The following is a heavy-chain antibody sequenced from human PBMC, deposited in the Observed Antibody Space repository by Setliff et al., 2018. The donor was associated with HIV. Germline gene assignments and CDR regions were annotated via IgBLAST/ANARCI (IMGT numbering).Heavy chain of an antibody. D-gene: IGHD6-19*01. Sequence: PSVKVSCKASGYTFTDYYMHWVQQAPGKGLEWVGRVDPEDDETLFAENFQGRVTITADTSTDTAYMELTSLRSEDTAVYYCATAKEHWLSEGGFDYWGQGTLVTVSS. V-gene: IGHV1-69-2*01. CDR1: GYTFTDYY. CDR2: VDPEDDET. CDR3: ATAKEHWLSEGGFDY. J-gene: IGHJ4*02.